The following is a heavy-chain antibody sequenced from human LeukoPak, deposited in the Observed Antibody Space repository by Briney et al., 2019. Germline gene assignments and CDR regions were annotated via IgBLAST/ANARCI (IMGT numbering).Heavy chain of an antibody. CDR1: GFTFSAYS. CDR2: ISSGGSTI. Sequence: GGSLRLSCAGSGFTFSAYSMNWVRQAPGKGLEWVSYISSGGSTIYYADSAKGRFTISRDNAKNSLYLQMNSLRDEDTAVYHCARDEAGVDVTMMVTGGIDYWGQGTLVTVSS. CDR3: ARDEAGVDVTMMVTGGIDY. D-gene: IGHD3-22*01. V-gene: IGHV3-48*02. J-gene: IGHJ4*02.